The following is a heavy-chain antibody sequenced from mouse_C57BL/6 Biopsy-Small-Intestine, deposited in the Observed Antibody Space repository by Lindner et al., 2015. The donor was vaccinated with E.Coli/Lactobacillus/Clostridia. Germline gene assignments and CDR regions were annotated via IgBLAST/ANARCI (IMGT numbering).Heavy chain of an antibody. D-gene: IGHD1-1*01. CDR1: GYTFTTYP. CDR2: FHPYNDDT. V-gene: IGHV1-47*01. J-gene: IGHJ4*01. Sequence: VQLQESGAELVKPGASVKMSCKASGYTFTTYPIEWMKQNHGKSLEWIGNFHPYNDDTKYNEKFKDKATLTVEKSSSTVYLELSRLTSDDSAVYYCARGYYYGINYRAYAMDYWGQGTSVTVSS. CDR3: ARGYYYGINYRAYAMDY.